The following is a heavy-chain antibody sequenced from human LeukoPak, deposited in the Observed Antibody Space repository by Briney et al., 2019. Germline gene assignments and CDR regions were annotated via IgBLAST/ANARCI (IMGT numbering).Heavy chain of an antibody. CDR1: GFTVSSNY. V-gene: IGHV4-39*07. D-gene: IGHD6-13*01. J-gene: IGHJ4*02. Sequence: GSLRLSCAASGFTVSSNYMSWIRQPPGKGLEWIGSIYYSGSTYYNPSLKSRVTISVDTSKNQFSLKLSSVTAADTAVYYCARDQAAAGLNYFDYWGQGTLVTVSS. CDR2: IYYSGST. CDR3: ARDQAAAGLNYFDY.